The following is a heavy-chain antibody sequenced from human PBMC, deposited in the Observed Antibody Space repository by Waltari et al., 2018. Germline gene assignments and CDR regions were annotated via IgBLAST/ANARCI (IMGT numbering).Heavy chain of an antibody. CDR2: SIPIFGAP. V-gene: IGHV1-69*01. CDR1: GDTFSNYA. Sequence: QVQLVQSGAEVKKPGSSVTVSCKASGDTFSNYAIAWVRQAPGQGLEWMGGSIPIFGAPKTAQKFQGRVTITADESTSTAYMALSSLRSDDTAVYYCAISTGSDWYFDLWGRGTLVTVSS. CDR3: AISTGSDWYFDL. D-gene: IGHD2-8*02. J-gene: IGHJ2*01.